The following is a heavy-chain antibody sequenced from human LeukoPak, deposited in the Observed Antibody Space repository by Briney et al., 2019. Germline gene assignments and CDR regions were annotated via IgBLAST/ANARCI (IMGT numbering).Heavy chain of an antibody. CDR2: IASDGNST. Sequence: GGSLRLSCAASGFTFSSYWMNWVRQAPGKGLVWVSRIASDGNSTTYADSVKGRFSVSRDNAKNTLYLQMNSLRVEDTAVYYCARGRPHGNDYWGQGTLVTVSS. D-gene: IGHD4-23*01. CDR1: GFTFSSYW. CDR3: ARGRPHGNDY. J-gene: IGHJ4*02. V-gene: IGHV3-74*01.